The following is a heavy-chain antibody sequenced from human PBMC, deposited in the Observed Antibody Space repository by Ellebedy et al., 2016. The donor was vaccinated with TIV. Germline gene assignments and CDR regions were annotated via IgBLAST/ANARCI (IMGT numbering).Heavy chain of an antibody. J-gene: IGHJ3*02. CDR3: ARDNGDYEGYAFDI. D-gene: IGHD4-17*01. V-gene: IGHV3-30*04. CDR2: ISYDGSNK. Sequence: GGSLRLSCAASGFTFSSYAMHWVRQAPGKGLEWVAVISYDGSNKYYADSVKGRFTISRDNAKNSLYLQMNGLRAGDTAVYYCARDNGDYEGYAFDIWGQGTMVTVSS. CDR1: GFTFSSYA.